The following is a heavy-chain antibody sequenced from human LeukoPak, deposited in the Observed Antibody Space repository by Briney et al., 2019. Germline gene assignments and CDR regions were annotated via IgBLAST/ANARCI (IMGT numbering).Heavy chain of an antibody. Sequence: GGSLRLSCAASGFTFSSYAMSWVRQAPGKGLEWVSYISSSGSTIYYADSVKGRFTISRDNAKNSLYLQMNSLRAEDTAVYYCARVYGDYGSYYYYMDVWGKGTTVTVSS. CDR3: ARVYGDYGSYYYYMDV. J-gene: IGHJ6*03. V-gene: IGHV3-48*04. CDR1: GFTFSSYA. D-gene: IGHD4-17*01. CDR2: ISSSGSTI.